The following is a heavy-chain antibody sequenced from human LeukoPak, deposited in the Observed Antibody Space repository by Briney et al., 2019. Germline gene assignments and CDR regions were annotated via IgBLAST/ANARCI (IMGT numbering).Heavy chain of an antibody. D-gene: IGHD4/OR15-4a*01. CDR1: GGSISSGSYY. Sequence: PSETLSLTCTVSGGSISSGSYYWNWIRQPSGKGLEWIGRIYTSGSTNYNPSLKSRVTISVDTPKNQFSLKLSSVTAADTAVYYCARRAGAYSHPYDYWGQGTLVTVSS. CDR3: ARRAGAYSHPYDY. J-gene: IGHJ4*02. V-gene: IGHV4-61*02. CDR2: IYTSGST.